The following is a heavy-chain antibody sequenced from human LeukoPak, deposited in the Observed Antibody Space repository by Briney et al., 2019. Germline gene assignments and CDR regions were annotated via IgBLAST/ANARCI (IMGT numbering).Heavy chain of an antibody. CDR1: GGSVTSGGFY. CDR2: IYYTGST. J-gene: IGHJ5*02. Sequence: SETLSLTCSVSGGSVTSGGFYWGWLRQPPGKGPEWIATIYYTGSTYYNPSLKSRVTISIDTSKNQFSLRLTSVTATDTAVYHCARHSGSGSLSRPFDPWGQGTLVSVSS. CDR3: ARHSGSGSLSRPFDP. V-gene: IGHV4-39*01. D-gene: IGHD3-10*01.